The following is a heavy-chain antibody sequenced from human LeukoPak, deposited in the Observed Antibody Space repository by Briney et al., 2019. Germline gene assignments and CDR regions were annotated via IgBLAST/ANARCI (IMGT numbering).Heavy chain of an antibody. V-gene: IGHV4-34*01. Sequence: PSETLSLTCAVYGGSFSGYYWSWIRQPPGKGLEWIGEINHSGSTNYNPSLKSRVTISVDTSKNQFSLKLSSVTAADTAVYYCASFSTNYYYYYYMDVWGKGTTVTVSS. D-gene: IGHD1-1*01. J-gene: IGHJ6*03. CDR2: INHSGST. CDR3: ASFSTNYYYYYYMDV. CDR1: GGSFSGYY.